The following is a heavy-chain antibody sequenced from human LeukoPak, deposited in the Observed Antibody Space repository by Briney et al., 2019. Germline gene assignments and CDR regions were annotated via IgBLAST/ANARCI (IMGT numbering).Heavy chain of an antibody. D-gene: IGHD6-19*01. Sequence: SETLCLTCAVYGGSFSGYYWSWIRQPPGKGLEWIGEINHSGSTNYNPSLKSRVTISVDTSKNQFSLKLSSVTAADTAVYYCAREGSGWYIDYWGQGTLVTVSS. J-gene: IGHJ4*02. CDR1: GGSFSGYY. CDR3: AREGSGWYIDY. V-gene: IGHV4-34*01. CDR2: INHSGST.